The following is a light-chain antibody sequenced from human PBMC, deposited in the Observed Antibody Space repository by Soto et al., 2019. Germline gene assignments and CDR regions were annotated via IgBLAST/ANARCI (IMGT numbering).Light chain of an antibody. CDR1: QSLIHSDGNTY. Sequence: DVVMTQSPLSLPVTLGQPASISCRSSQSLIHSDGNTYLNWFQQKPGQSPRRLIYKVSDRDSGVPDRFTGSGSGTDLTLKISRVEAEDVGVYYCMQGTHWPWTFGQGTEVEIK. CDR3: MQGTHWPWT. J-gene: IGKJ1*01. CDR2: KVS. V-gene: IGKV2-30*02.